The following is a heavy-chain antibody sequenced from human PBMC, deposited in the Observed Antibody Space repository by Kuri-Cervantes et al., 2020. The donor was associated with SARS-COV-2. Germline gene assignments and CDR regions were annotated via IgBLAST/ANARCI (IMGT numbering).Heavy chain of an antibody. CDR3: IRQQDNWSHVEY. CDR1: GYRFTSYW. D-gene: IGHD1-20*01. Sequence: KVSCKGSGYRFTSYWIGWVRQMPGKGLEWMGIIYPGDSDTRYSPSFEGQVTISVDRTISTAYLQWGSLKASDSAMYYCIRQQDNWSHVEYWGQGTLVTVSS. V-gene: IGHV5-51*01. J-gene: IGHJ4*02. CDR2: IYPGDSDT.